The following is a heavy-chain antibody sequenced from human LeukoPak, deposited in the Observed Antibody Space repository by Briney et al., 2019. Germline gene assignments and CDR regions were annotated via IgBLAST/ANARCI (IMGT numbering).Heavy chain of an antibody. CDR1: GFTFTTYA. J-gene: IGHJ3*02. CDR3: ARPRAKVSAFDI. CDR2: IYYSGST. V-gene: IGHV4-39*01. Sequence: GSLRLSCSASGFTFTTYAMSWVRQPPGKGLEWIGSIYYSGSTYYNPSLKSRVTISVDTSKNQFSLKLSSVTAADTAVYYCARPRAKVSAFDIWGQGTMVTVSS.